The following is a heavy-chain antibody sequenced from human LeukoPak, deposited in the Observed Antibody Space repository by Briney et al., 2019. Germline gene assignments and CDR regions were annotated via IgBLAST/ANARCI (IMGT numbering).Heavy chain of an antibody. D-gene: IGHD3-22*01. CDR1: GFTFSDYY. CDR2: ISSSGSTI. V-gene: IGHV3-11*04. J-gene: IGHJ6*03. CDR3: ARTPYDSSGYYASDYMDV. Sequence: GGSLRLSCPASGFTFSDYYMSWIRQAPRKGLEWVSYISSSGSTIYYADSVKGRFTISRDNAKNSLYLQMNSLRAEDTAVYYCARTPYDSSGYYASDYMDVWGKGATVTVSS.